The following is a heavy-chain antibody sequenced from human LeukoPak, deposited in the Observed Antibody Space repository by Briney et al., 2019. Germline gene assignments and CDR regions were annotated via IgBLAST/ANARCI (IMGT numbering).Heavy chain of an antibody. J-gene: IGHJ6*02. CDR1: GGSISSGSYY. V-gene: IGHV4-61*02. CDR3: ARAYLSRETYYYYYYGMDV. Sequence: PSETLSLTCTVSGGSISSGSYYWSWIRQPAGKGLEWIGRIYTSGSNNYNPSLKSRVTISVDTSKNQFSLKLSSVTAADTAVYYCARAYLSRETYYYYYYGMDVWGQGTTVTVSS. CDR2: IYTSGSN. D-gene: IGHD2/OR15-2a*01.